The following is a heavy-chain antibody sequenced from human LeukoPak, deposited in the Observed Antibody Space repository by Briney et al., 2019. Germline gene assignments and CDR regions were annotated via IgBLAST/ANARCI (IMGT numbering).Heavy chain of an antibody. CDR3: VRDRGTYRPIDY. Sequence: GGSLRLSCAASGFTFSDYYMSWIRQAPGKGLEWVSYISSSGSTIYYADSVKGRFTISRDNAQNSLYLQMNSLRAEDTAIYYCVRDRGTYRPIDYWGQGTLVTVSS. D-gene: IGHD1-26*01. V-gene: IGHV3-11*01. J-gene: IGHJ4*02. CDR2: ISSSGSTI. CDR1: GFTFSDYY.